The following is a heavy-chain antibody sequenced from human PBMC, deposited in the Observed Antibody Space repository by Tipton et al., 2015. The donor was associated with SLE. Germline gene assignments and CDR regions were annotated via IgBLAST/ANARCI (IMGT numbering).Heavy chain of an antibody. CDR3: ARDGSGWSIT. CDR1: GFTFSSSW. V-gene: IGHV3-7*01. CDR2: IKPDGREI. D-gene: IGHD6-19*01. J-gene: IGHJ5*02. Sequence: SLRLSCAAPGFTFSSSWMSWLRQAPGKGLEWVANIKPDGREIYYVDSVKGRFTISRDNAKTSLYLQMDGLRVGDTAVYYCARDGSGWSITWGQGTLVTVSS.